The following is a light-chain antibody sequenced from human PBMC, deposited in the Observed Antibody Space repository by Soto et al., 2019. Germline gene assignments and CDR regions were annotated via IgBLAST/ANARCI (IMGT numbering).Light chain of an antibody. J-gene: IGKJ3*01. CDR1: QSVSRN. Sequence: EIVMTQSPATLSVSPGERATLSCRASQSVSRNLAWYQQKPGQAPRLLIYGASTRATGIPARFGGSGSGTEFTLTINSLQSEDFAVYYCQQYNSFFTFGPGT. V-gene: IGKV3-15*01. CDR3: QQYNSFFT. CDR2: GAS.